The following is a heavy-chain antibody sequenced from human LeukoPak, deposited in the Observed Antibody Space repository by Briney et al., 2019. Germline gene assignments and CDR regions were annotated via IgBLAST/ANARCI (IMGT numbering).Heavy chain of an antibody. Sequence: GGSLRLSCEASGFTFGSFAMYWVSQAPGKGLEWIAGIFGSGGSPHYADSVKGRLTISRDNFKNTVYLQIHSLRADDTAVYYCGKTTAGYSSGQKPAWPVDYWGQGTLVTVS. D-gene: IGHD5-18*01. CDR3: GKTTAGYSSGQKPAWPVDY. J-gene: IGHJ4*02. V-gene: IGHV3-23*01. CDR2: IFGSGGSP. CDR1: GFTFGSFA.